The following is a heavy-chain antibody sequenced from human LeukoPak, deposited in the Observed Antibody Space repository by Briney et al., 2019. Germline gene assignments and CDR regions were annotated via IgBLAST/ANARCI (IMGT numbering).Heavy chain of an antibody. CDR3: AKANWEYYDSSGYFGFDY. Sequence: GGSLRLSCAASGFTFSSYGMSWVRQAPGKGLEWVSAISGSGGSTYYADSAKGRFTISRDNSKNTLYLQMNSLRAEDAAVYYCAKANWEYYDSSGYFGFDYWGQGTLVTVSS. D-gene: IGHD3-22*01. J-gene: IGHJ4*02. CDR2: ISGSGGST. V-gene: IGHV3-23*01. CDR1: GFTFSSYG.